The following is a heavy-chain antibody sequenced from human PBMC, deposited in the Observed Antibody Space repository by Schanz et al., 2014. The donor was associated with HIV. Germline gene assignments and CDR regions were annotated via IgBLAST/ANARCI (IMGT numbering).Heavy chain of an antibody. D-gene: IGHD2-21*01. V-gene: IGHV4-34*02. CDR3: ARGHTRRRVIQESLINFNWFDP. CDR2: IIHNGVI. Sequence: QVQLQQWGAGLLKPSETLSLTCAVYNGSFSEYHWTWIRQSPGKGLEWIGEIIHNGVINYNPSLKTRLTRSVDTAMNQFSLRLTSVTAADTAVYFCARGHTRRRVIQESLINFNWFDPWGHGILVTVSS. CDR1: NGSFSEYH. J-gene: IGHJ5*02.